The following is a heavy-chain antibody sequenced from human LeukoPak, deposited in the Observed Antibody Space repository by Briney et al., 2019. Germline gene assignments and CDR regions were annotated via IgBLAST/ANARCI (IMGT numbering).Heavy chain of an antibody. CDR1: GGSFSGYY. D-gene: IGHD2-15*01. CDR3: ARGYCSGGSCRRYFHH. Sequence: SETLSLTCAVYGGSFSGYYWSWIRQPPGKGLEWIGEINHSGSTSYNPSLKSPVTISVDTSKNQFSLKLSSVTAADTAVYYCARGYCSGGSCRRYFHHWGQGTLVTVSS. V-gene: IGHV4-34*01. CDR2: INHSGST. J-gene: IGHJ1*01.